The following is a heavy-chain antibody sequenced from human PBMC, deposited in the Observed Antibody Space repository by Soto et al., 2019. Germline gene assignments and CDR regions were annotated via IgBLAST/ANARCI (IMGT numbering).Heavy chain of an antibody. CDR2: ISSSGSTI. V-gene: IGHV3-48*03. D-gene: IGHD1-7*01. CDR1: GFTFSSYE. Sequence: PGGSLRLSCAASGFTFSSYEMNWVRQAPGKGLEWFSYISSSGSTIYYADSVKGRFTISRDNAKNSLYLQMNSLRAEDTAVYYCARSSGTTDYYYGMDVWGQGTTVTVS. CDR3: ARSSGTTDYYYGMDV. J-gene: IGHJ6*02.